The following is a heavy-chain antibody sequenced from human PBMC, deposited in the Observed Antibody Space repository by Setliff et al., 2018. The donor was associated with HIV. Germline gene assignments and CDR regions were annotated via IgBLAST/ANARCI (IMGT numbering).Heavy chain of an antibody. V-gene: IGHV1-18*01. J-gene: IGHJ3*02. CDR1: GYTFTSYG. CDR3: ARVGYYYDSSGLDAFDI. CDR2: ISAYNGNA. Sequence: ASVKVSCKASGYTFTSYGISWVRQAPGQGLEWMGWISAYNGNANYAQKLQGRVTMTTDTSTSTAYMELRSLRSDDTAVYYCARVGYYYDSSGLDAFDIWGQGTMVT. D-gene: IGHD3-22*01.